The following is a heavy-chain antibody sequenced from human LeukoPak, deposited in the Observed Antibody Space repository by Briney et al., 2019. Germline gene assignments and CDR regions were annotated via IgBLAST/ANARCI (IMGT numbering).Heavy chain of an antibody. CDR3: ARPKEVGYDFWSVRRHAFDI. Sequence: GASVKVSCKASGYTFTGYYMHWVRQAPGQGLEWMGWINPNSGGTNYAQKFQGRVTMTRDTSISTAYMELSRLRSDDTAVYYCARPKEVGYDFWSVRRHAFDIWGQGTMVTVSS. CDR2: INPNSGGT. D-gene: IGHD3-3*01. CDR1: GYTFTGYY. J-gene: IGHJ3*02. V-gene: IGHV1-2*02.